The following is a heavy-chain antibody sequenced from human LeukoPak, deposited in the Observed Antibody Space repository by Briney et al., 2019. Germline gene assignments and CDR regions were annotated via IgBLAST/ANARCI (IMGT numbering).Heavy chain of an antibody. D-gene: IGHD6-25*01. CDR3: TRDSGCLDV. J-gene: IGHJ6*02. V-gene: IGHV3-7*01. CDR2: IKQDGSEK. Sequence: GSLGLSCAASGFTFSNYWMTWVRQAPGKGLEWVANIKQDGSEKYYVDSVKGRFTISRDNAKNSLYLQMNSLRAEDTAVYYCTRDSGCLDVWGQGTTVTVSS. CDR1: GFTFSNYW.